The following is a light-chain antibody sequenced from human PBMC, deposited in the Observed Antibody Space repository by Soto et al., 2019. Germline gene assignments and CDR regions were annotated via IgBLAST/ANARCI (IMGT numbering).Light chain of an antibody. V-gene: IGKV3-15*01. J-gene: IGKJ1*01. CDR2: GAS. CDR1: QSVSSN. CDR3: QQYDNWPPWT. Sequence: DIVMTQSPATLSVSPGERATLSCRASQSVSSNLAWYQQKPGQAPRLLLYGASTRATGIPDRFSGSWSETEFTLTISSLQPEDFAVYYGQQYDNWPPWTFGQGTKVEIK.